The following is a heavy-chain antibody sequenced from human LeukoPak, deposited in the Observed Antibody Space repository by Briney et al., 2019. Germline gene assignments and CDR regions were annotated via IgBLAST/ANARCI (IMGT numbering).Heavy chain of an antibody. CDR3: ARPLGYCSGGSCRNWFDP. CDR2: INHSGST. CDR1: GGSFSGYY. D-gene: IGHD2-15*01. Sequence: SETLSLTCAVYGGSFSGYYWSWIRQPPGKGLEWIGEINHSGSTNYNPSLKSRVTISVDTSKNQFSLKLSSVTAADTAVYYCARPLGYCSGGSCRNWFDPWGQGTLVTVSS. V-gene: IGHV4-34*01. J-gene: IGHJ5*02.